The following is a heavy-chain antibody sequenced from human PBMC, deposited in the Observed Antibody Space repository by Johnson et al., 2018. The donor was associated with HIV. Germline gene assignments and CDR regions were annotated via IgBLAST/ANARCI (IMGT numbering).Heavy chain of an antibody. CDR2: ISYDGSNK. J-gene: IGHJ3*02. D-gene: IGHD3-22*01. CDR3: ARESITMIVVVTHDAFDI. CDR1: GFTFSSYA. V-gene: IGHV3-30-3*01. Sequence: QVQLVESGGGVVQPGRSLRLSCAASGFTFSSYAMHWVRQAPGKGLEWAAVISYDGSNKYYADSVKGRFTISRDNSKNTLYLQMNSLRAEDTAVYYCARESITMIVVVTHDAFDIWGQGTMVTVSS.